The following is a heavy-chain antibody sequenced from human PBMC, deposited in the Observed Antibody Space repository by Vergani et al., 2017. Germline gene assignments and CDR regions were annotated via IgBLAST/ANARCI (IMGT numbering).Heavy chain of an antibody. J-gene: IGHJ6*02. CDR2: ISWNSGSI. V-gene: IGHV3-9*01. CDR1: GFTFDDYA. D-gene: IGHD1-14*01. CDR3: AKELRIQKPPWRPQDYCYYGMDV. Sequence: EVQLVESGGGLVQPGRSLRLSCAASGFTFDDYAMHWVRQAPGKGLEWVSGISWNSGSIGYADSVKGRFTISRDNAKNSLYLQMNSLRAEDTALNYCAKELRIQKPPWRPQDYCYYGMDVWGQGTTVTVSS.